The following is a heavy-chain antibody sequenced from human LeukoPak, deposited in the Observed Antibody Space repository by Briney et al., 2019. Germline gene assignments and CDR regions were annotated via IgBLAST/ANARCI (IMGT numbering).Heavy chain of an antibody. CDR3: ARVISGAFSDY. Sequence: GGSLRLSRAASGLTFSSNWLHWVRQAPGKGLEWVSYISSSSSYTNYADSVKGRFTISRDNAKNSLYLQMNSLRAEDTAVYYCARVISGAFSDYWGQGTLVTVSS. D-gene: IGHD7-27*01. CDR1: GLTFSSNW. J-gene: IGHJ4*02. V-gene: IGHV3-11*05. CDR2: ISSSSSYT.